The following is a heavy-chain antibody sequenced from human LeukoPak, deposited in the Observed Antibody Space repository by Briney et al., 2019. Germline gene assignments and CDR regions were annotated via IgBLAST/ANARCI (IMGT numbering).Heavy chain of an antibody. CDR2: IYTSGST. V-gene: IGHV4-4*07. Sequence: SETLSLTCTVSGGSISSYYWSWIRQPAGKGLEWIGRIYTSGSTNYNPSLKSRVTMSVDTSKNQFSLKLSSVTAADTAVYYCASSGDVSDAFDIWGQGTMVTVSS. CDR3: ASSGDVSDAFDI. J-gene: IGHJ3*02. D-gene: IGHD3-10*01. CDR1: GGSISSYY.